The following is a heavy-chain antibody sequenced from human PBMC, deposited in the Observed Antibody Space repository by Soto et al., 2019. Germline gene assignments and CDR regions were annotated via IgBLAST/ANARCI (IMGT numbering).Heavy chain of an antibody. CDR2: IYPGDSNT. CDR3: ARHAYDFWSGHPNPRYYYGMDV. J-gene: IGHJ6*02. V-gene: IGHV5-51*01. CDR1: GYSFTSYW. D-gene: IGHD3-3*01. Sequence: GESLKISCKGSGYSFTSYWIGGGRQIPGKGLEWMGIIYPGDSNTRYSPSLQGQVTISVDKSISTAYLQWSSLKATDTAMYYCARHAYDFWSGHPNPRYYYGMDVWGQGTTVTVSS.